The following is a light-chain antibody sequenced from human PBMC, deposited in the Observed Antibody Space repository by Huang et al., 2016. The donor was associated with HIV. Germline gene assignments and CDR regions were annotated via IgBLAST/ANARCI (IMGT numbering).Light chain of an antibody. Sequence: DIVMTQSPDSLTVPLGERATIKCRSSQSVLYSSNSKNYLAWFQQKPGRAPRLLIYWASARESGVPDRFSGSGSGTDFTLTIDRLEAEDAAIYYCQQYYRLPQTFGQGTRVEIK. CDR3: QQYYRLPQT. V-gene: IGKV4-1*01. CDR1: QSVLYSSNSKNY. CDR2: WAS. J-gene: IGKJ1*01.